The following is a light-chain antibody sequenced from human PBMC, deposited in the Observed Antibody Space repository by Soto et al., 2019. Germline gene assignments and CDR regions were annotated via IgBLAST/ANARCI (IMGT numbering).Light chain of an antibody. CDR3: QQNNNWPRT. J-gene: IGKJ1*01. CDR2: GAS. V-gene: IGKV3-15*01. Sequence: ETVMTQSPATLSVSPGERATLSCRASQSVNSDLAWYQKKPGQAPRLLIYGASTRATGIPARFSGGGSGTEFTLTISSLKSEDFAVYYCQQNNNWPRTFGQGTKVEIK. CDR1: QSVNSD.